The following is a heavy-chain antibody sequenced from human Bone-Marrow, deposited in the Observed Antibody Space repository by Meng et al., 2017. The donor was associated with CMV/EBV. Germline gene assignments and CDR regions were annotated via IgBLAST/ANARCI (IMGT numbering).Heavy chain of an antibody. CDR3: ARAPGSSSGWGYYYYGMDV. J-gene: IGHJ6*02. CDR2: IKQDGSEK. Sequence: GGSLRLSCSTSGFNFKNAWLSWVRQAPGKGLEWVANIKQDGSEKYYVDSVKGRFTISRDNAKNSLYLQMNSLRAEDTAVYYCARAPGSSSGWGYYYYGMDVWGQGTTVTVSS. V-gene: IGHV3-7*01. CDR1: GFNFKNAW. D-gene: IGHD6-6*01.